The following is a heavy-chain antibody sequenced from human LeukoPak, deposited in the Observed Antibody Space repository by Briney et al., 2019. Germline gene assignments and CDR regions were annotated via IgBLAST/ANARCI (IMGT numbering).Heavy chain of an antibody. Sequence: PSETLSLTCTVSGDSITSNYWSWIRQPPGKGLEWIGYIYYSGSTNYNPSLKSRVTISVDTSKNHFSLKLSSVTAADTAVYYCARERDYYDSRRYSHYFDYWGQGTLVTVSS. V-gene: IGHV4-59*01. CDR1: GDSITSNY. D-gene: IGHD3-22*01. J-gene: IGHJ4*02. CDR3: ARERDYYDSRRYSHYFDY. CDR2: IYYSGST.